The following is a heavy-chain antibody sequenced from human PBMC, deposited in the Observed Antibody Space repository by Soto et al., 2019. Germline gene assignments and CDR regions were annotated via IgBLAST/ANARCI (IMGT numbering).Heavy chain of an antibody. D-gene: IGHD6-13*01. CDR1: GFTFEDYA. CDR3: AKDQAAAGYWYFDL. V-gene: IGHV3-9*01. J-gene: IGHJ2*01. CDR2: ISWNSGSI. Sequence: EVQLVESGGGLVQPGRSLRLSCAASGFTFEDYAMHWVRQAPGKGLEWVSGISWNSGSIGYADSVKGRFTISRDNAKNSLYLQMNSLRAEDTAVYYCAKDQAAAGYWYFDLWGRGTLVTVSS.